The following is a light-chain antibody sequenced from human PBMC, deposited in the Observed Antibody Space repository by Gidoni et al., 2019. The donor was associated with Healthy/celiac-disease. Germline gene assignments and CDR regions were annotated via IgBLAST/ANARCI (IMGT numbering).Light chain of an antibody. J-gene: IGKJ4*01. V-gene: IGKV3-11*01. Sequence: ESVLTKSPAHLSLSPGERATLACRASQSVSSYVAWYQQTPGQAPRLLISDAANRATGIPARFRGRASGTYFTLTIRSLDPEDFAVYYCQQRSNWPTFGGGTKVESK. CDR3: QQRSNWPT. CDR2: DAA. CDR1: QSVSSY.